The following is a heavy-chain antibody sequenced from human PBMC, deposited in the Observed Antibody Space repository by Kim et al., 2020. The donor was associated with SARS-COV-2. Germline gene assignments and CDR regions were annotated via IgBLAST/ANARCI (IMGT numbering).Heavy chain of an antibody. V-gene: IGHV3-33*01. CDR2: IWYDGNNK. D-gene: IGHD3-22*01. Sequence: GGSLRLSCAASGFTFSNYGMHWVRQAPGKGLEWVAVIWYDGNNKNYADSVKVRFTISRDNSKNTLYLQMNSLRAEDTAVYYCATDDSSGKPGGYWGQGTLVTVSS. CDR1: GFTFSNYG. CDR3: ATDDSSGKPGGY. J-gene: IGHJ4*02.